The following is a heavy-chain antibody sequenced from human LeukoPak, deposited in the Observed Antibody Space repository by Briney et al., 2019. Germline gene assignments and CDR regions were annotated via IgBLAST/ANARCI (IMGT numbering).Heavy chain of an antibody. J-gene: IGHJ2*01. Sequence: SETLSLTCTVSGGSISNYYWNWIRQPPGKGLKWIGYIDYSGSTNYNPSLKSRVTISVDTSKNQFSLKLGSVTAADTAVYYCTKGGATAGTAGDWYFDLWGRGTLVTVSS. D-gene: IGHD6-13*01. V-gene: IGHV4-59*01. CDR1: GGSISNYY. CDR2: IDYSGST. CDR3: TKGGATAGTAGDWYFDL.